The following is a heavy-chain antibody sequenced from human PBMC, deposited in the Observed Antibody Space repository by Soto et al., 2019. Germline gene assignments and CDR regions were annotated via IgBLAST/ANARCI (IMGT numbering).Heavy chain of an antibody. D-gene: IGHD5-12*01. CDR3: ARTLSGYYGY. CDR2: MNPNSGNT. CDR1: GYPFSTYD. J-gene: IGHJ4*02. Sequence: QVQLVQSGAEVTKPGASVRVSCKASGYPFSTYDISWVRQATGQGLEWLGWMNPNSGNTCYAQKFQGRVTMTRDTSISTAYMEMRNLRSEDTAMYYCARTLSGYYGYWGQGTLVTVAS. V-gene: IGHV1-8*01.